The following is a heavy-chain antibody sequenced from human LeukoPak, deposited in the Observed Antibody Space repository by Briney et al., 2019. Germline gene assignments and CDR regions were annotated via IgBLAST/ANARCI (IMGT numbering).Heavy chain of an antibody. CDR1: GFTFSSYD. CDR3: VRGNMYFLDSSGSFDH. D-gene: IGHD3-22*01. CDR2: ISESGGTT. V-gene: IGHV3-48*03. Sequence: GGSLRLSCAASGFTFSSYDMNWVRQAPGKGLEWVSYISESGGTTFYADSVKGRFSISRDSAKNSLYLQKNSLRADDTAVYYCVRGNMYFLDSSGSFDHWGQGTLVTVSS. J-gene: IGHJ5*02.